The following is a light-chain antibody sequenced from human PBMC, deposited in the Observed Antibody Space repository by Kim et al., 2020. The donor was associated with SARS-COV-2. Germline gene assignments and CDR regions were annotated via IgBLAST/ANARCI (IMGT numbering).Light chain of an antibody. CDR1: SSNSGKNY. Sequence: QKGTISCSGRSSNSGKNYVSWYQQLPGTAPKVLIYDNNKRPSGIPDRFSGSKSGTSATLGITGLQTGDEADYYCGTWNSSLSAGIFGGGTQLTVL. CDR2: DNN. J-gene: IGLJ2*01. CDR3: GTWNSSLSAGI. V-gene: IGLV1-51*01.